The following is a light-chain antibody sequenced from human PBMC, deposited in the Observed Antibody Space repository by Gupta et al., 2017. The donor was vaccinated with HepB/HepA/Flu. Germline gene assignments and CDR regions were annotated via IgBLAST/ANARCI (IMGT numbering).Light chain of an antibody. V-gene: IGKV1-39*01. CDR2: AAS. CDR1: QYISKY. J-gene: IGKJ3*01. Sequence: DIQMTQSPSSLSASVGDRVTITCRASQYISKYLNWYHQKPGKAPKLLIYAASSLQSGVPSRFSGSGSGTDFTLNISSLEPEDFATYYCQQTYISPRTFGPGTKVDI. CDR3: QQTYISPRT.